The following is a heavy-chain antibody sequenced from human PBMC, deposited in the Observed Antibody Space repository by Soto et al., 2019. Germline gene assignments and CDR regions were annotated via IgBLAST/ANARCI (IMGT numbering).Heavy chain of an antibody. CDR3: ARMNVDSYQFYYAMDV. V-gene: IGHV2-26*01. CDR2: IFSDNER. D-gene: IGHD4-17*01. J-gene: IGHJ6*02. CDR1: GFSLTTGKMG. Sequence: SGPTRVNPTETLTLTCTVSGFSLTTGKMGVSWIRQPPWKALEWLAHIFSDNERSYSTSLQGRLTISKDTSGSQVVLSMTNVDPVDTATYYCARMNVDSYQFYYAMDVWGQGTTVTVSS.